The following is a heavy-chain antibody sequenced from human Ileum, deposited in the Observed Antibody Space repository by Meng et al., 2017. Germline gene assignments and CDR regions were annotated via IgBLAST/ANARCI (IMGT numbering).Heavy chain of an antibody. J-gene: IGHJ4*02. CDR3: ARRDNQGPGFGVDY. V-gene: IGHV7-4-1*02. Sequence: QVQLVQSGSELKKPGASVKVACKASGYTFTTYAMNWVRQAPGQGREWMGWINTNSGNPTYAQGFTGRFVFSLDTSVSTAYLQISSLKAEDTAVYYCARRDNQGPGFGVDYWGQGTLVTVSS. CDR2: INTNSGNP. CDR1: GYTFTTYA. D-gene: IGHD3-10*01.